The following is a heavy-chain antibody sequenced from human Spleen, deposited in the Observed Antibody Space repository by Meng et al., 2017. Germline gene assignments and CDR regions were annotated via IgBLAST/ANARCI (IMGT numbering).Heavy chain of an antibody. CDR2: IDPKSDNT. Sequence: QGRRGQFGAELKGPGASVKVSCKASGYTFAAYWIQWVRQAPGQGLEWMGRIDPKSDNTHYAQKFQGRVTTTRDTSISTAYMELSGLRSDDTAVYYCARDEDISAAGYLLGDFWGQGTLVTVSS. CDR1: GYTFAAYW. J-gene: IGHJ4*02. V-gene: IGHV1-2*06. CDR3: ARDEDISAAGYLLGDF. D-gene: IGHD6-13*01.